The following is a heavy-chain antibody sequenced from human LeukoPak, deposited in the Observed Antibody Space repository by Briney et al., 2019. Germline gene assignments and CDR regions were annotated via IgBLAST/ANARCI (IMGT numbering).Heavy chain of an antibody. CDR3: AGETIMIFGVGLGYFDL. J-gene: IGHJ2*01. D-gene: IGHD3-3*01. CDR1: GGSITSHY. Sequence: SETLSLTCTVSGGSITSHYWSWIRQAPGKGLEWVGHMHSNGRTNYKSSLQSRVTISLDTSRNQFSLKMTSVTAADTAVYLCAGETIMIFGVGLGYFDLWGRGTLVTVSS. CDR2: MHSNGRT. V-gene: IGHV4-59*11.